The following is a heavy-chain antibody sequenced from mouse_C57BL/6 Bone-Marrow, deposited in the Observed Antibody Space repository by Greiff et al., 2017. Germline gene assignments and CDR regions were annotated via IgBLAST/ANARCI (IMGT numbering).Heavy chain of an antibody. CDR2: ISDGGSYT. J-gene: IGHJ4*01. CDR1: GFTFSSYA. CDR3: ARVPPYDYEEGGYAMDY. D-gene: IGHD2-4*01. V-gene: IGHV5-4*03. Sequence: EVNLVESGGGLVKPGGSLKLSCAASGFTFSSYAMSWVRQTPEKRLEWVATISDGGSYTYYPDNVKGRFTISRDNAKNNLYLQMSHLKSEDTAMYYCARVPPYDYEEGGYAMDYWGQGTSVTVSS.